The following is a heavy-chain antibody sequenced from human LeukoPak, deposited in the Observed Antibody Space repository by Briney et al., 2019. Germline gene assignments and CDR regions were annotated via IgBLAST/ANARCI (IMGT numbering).Heavy chain of an antibody. J-gene: IGHJ5*02. V-gene: IGHV1-46*01. CDR2: INPSGGST. Sequence: ASVKVSCKASGYTFTSYYMHWVRQAPGQGLEWVGIINPSGGSTSYAQKFQGRVTMTRDMSTSTVYMELSSLRSEDMAVYYCARGAKFRSYGSGTYYTSLPFDPWGQGTLVTVSS. CDR3: ARGAKFRSYGSGTYYTSLPFDP. D-gene: IGHD3-10*01. CDR1: GYTFTSYY.